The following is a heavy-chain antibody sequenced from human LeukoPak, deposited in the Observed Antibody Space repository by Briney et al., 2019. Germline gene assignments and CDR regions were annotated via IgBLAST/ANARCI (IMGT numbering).Heavy chain of an antibody. Sequence: SGPALVKPTQTLTLTCTFSVFSLSTSGMYVSWIRQPPGQALAWLALIECDDGKYYSTSLKSSLTISKDTSKNQVYLTMTNMDPVDTATYYWAWILGQWLIDYWGQGTLVTVSS. J-gene: IGHJ4*02. CDR1: VFSLSTSGMY. CDR3: AWILGQWLIDY. D-gene: IGHD6-19*01. V-gene: IGHV2-70*01. CDR2: IECDDGK.